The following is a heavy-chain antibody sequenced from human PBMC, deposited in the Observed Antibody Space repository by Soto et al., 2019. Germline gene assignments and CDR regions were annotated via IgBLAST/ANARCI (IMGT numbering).Heavy chain of an antibody. J-gene: IGHJ6*02. CDR2: IYYSGST. CDR3: ARQVLGESKSGMDV. CDR1: GGSISSSSYY. Sequence: QLQLQESGPGLVKPSETLSLTYTVSGGSISSSSYYWGWIRQPPGKGLEWIGSIYYSGSTYYNPSLKSRVTISVDTSKNQFSLKLSSVTAADTAVYYCARQVLGESKSGMDVWGQGTTVTVSS. V-gene: IGHV4-39*01.